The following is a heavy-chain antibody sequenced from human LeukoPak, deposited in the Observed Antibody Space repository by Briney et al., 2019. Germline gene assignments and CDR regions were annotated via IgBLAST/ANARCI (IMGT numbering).Heavy chain of an antibody. J-gene: IGHJ1*01. CDR2: IYPGDSDT. V-gene: IGHV5-51*01. CDR3: ARRSPSAEYFQH. Sequence: GESLKISCQGSGYSFTTYWIGWVRQMPGKGLEWMGIIYPGDSDTRYSPSFQGQVTISADKSISTAYLQWSSLKASDTAIYYCARRSPSAEYFQHWGQGTLVTVS. CDR1: GYSFTTYW.